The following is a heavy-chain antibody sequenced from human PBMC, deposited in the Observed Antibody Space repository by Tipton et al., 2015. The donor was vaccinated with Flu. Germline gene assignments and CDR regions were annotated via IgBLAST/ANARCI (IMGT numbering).Heavy chain of an antibody. CDR3: ARGLYCRGSGCSFNYYYGMDV. Sequence: QVQLVQSGAEVKRPGASVRVSCEAAGYSFTTYDIYWVRQATGQGLEWMGWMNPNSGNTRVAQRFQGRVTMTRSISTSTAFLEVTSLRSEDTAVYFCARGLYCRGSGCSFNYYYGMDVWGQGTTVIVSS. CDR2: MNPNSGNT. CDR1: GYSFTTYD. V-gene: IGHV1-8*01. J-gene: IGHJ6*02. D-gene: IGHD2-15*01.